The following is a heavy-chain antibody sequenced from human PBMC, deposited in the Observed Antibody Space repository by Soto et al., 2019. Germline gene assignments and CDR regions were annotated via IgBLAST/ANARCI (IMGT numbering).Heavy chain of an antibody. CDR1: GFTFSGSA. J-gene: IGHJ6*03. D-gene: IGHD3-3*01. CDR3: TESRFWSGEYYYYMDV. V-gene: IGHV3-73*01. CDR2: IRSKANSYAT. Sequence: GGSLRLSCAASGFTFSGSAMHWVRQASGKGLEWVGRIRSKANSYATAYAASVKGRFTISRDDSKNTAYLQMNSLKTEDTAVYYCTESRFWSGEYYYYMDVWGKGTTVTVSS.